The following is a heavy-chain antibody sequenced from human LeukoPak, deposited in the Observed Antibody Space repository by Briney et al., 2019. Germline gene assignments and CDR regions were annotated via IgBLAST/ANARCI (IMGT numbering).Heavy chain of an antibody. CDR3: ARDSLYCGGDCYYFDY. Sequence: SVKVSCKASGGTFSSYAISWVRQAPGPGLEWMGGIIPIFGTANYAQKFQGRVTITADKSTSTAYMELSSLRSEDTAVYYCARDSLYCGGDCYYFDYWGQGTLVTVSS. J-gene: IGHJ4*02. CDR1: GGTFSSYA. CDR2: IIPIFGTA. D-gene: IGHD2-21*02. V-gene: IGHV1-69*06.